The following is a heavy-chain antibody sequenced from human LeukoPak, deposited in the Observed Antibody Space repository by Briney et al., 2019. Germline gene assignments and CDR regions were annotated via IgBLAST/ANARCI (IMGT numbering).Heavy chain of an antibody. V-gene: IGHV1-69*13. CDR3: ARGPLHYDILTGYPFDY. CDR2: IIPIFGTA. CDR1: GGTFSSYA. J-gene: IGHJ4*02. Sequence: GASVKVSCKASGGTFSSYAISWVRQAPGQGLEWMGGIIPIFGTANYAQKFQGRVTITADESTSTAYMELSSLRSEDTAVYYCARGPLHYDILTGYPFDYWGQGTLVTVSS. D-gene: IGHD3-9*01.